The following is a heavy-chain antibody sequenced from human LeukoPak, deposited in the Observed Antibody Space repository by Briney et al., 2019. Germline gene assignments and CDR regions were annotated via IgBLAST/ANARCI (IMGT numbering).Heavy chain of an antibody. CDR2: ISSSSSYI. Sequence: GGSLRLSCAASGFTFSDYYMSWIRQAPGKGLEWVSSISSSSSYIYYADSVKGRFTISRDNAKNSLYLQMNSLRAEDTAVYYCARDLTRIAVAGTWGQGTLVTVSS. V-gene: IGHV3-11*06. CDR3: ARDLTRIAVAGT. D-gene: IGHD6-19*01. J-gene: IGHJ4*02. CDR1: GFTFSDYY.